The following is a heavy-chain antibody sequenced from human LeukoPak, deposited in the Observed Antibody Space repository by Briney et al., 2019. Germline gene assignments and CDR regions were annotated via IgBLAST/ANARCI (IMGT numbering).Heavy chain of an antibody. J-gene: IGHJ4*02. V-gene: IGHV3-64*01. D-gene: IGHD5-18*01. CDR1: GFTFSSYA. CDR3: ARDTTGGYSYGGAFDY. Sequence: GGSLRLSCAASGFTFSSYAMHWVRQAPGKGLEYVSAISSNGGSTYYANSVKGRFTISRDNSKNTLYLQMGSLRAEDMAVYYCARDTTGGYSYGGAFDYWGQGTLVTVSS. CDR2: ISSNGGST.